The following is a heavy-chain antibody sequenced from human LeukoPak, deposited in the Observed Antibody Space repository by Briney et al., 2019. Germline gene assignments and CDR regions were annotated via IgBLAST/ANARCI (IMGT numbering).Heavy chain of an antibody. Sequence: SETLSLTCTVSGGSISSYYWSWIRQPPGKGLEWIGEINHSGSTNYNPSLKSRVTISVDTSKNQFSLKLSSVTAADTAVYYCARRRAYGSGARKYSYGLDYWGQGTLATVSS. V-gene: IGHV4-34*01. CDR3: ARRRAYGSGARKYSYGLDY. D-gene: IGHD3-10*01. CDR2: INHSGST. CDR1: GGSISSYY. J-gene: IGHJ4*02.